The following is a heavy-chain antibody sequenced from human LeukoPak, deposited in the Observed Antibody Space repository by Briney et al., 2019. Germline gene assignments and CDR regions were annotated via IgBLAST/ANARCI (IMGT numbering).Heavy chain of an antibody. J-gene: IGHJ4*02. CDR1: GFSFSSYA. CDR2: ISGSGGNT. V-gene: IGHV3-23*01. CDR3: ARDLYADFWSGSVFDY. D-gene: IGHD3-3*01. Sequence: PGGSLRLSCEASGFSFSSYATSWVRQAPGKGLEWVSGISGSGGNTYYAGSVKGRFTISRDISKNTLYLQMSSLRAGDTAVYYCARDLYADFWSGSVFDYWGRGTLVTVSS.